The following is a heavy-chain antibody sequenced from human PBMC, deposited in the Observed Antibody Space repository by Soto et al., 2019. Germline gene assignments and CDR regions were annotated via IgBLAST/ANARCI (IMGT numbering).Heavy chain of an antibody. CDR1: GFTFSSYA. Sequence: GGSLRLSCAASGFTFSSYAMSWVRQAPGKGLGWVSAISGSGGSTYYADSVKGRFTISRDNSKNTLYLQMNSLRAEDTAVYYCASFSSSWYFDYWGQGTLVTVSS. V-gene: IGHV3-23*01. J-gene: IGHJ4*02. CDR3: ASFSSSWYFDY. D-gene: IGHD6-13*01. CDR2: ISGSGGST.